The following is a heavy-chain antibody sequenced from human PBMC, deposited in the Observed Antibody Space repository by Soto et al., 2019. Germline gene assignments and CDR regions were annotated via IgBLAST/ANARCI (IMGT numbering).Heavy chain of an antibody. D-gene: IGHD3-10*01. CDR1: GGSISSVYDY. CDR2: IYDGGST. CDR3: ARGPSGDKVDY. V-gene: IGHV4-30-4*01. Sequence: QVQLQESGPILVKPSQTLSLTCTVSGGSISSVYDYWSWIRQSPDKGPEWIGHIYDGGSTYNNPSLPXRLTXAXDTSKTQFPLQLRSVTAADTAVYYCARGPSGDKVDYWGQGTLVTVSS. J-gene: IGHJ4*02.